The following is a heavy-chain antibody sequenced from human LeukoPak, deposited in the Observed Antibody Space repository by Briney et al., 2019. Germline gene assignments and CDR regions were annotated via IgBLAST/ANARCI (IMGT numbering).Heavy chain of an antibody. D-gene: IGHD3-10*01. CDR1: GVSISSYY. Sequence: PSETLSLTYTVSGVSISSYYWSWIRRPPGKGLEWIAYAFYSGGTNYNPSLKSRVTISVDTSKNQFSLKLSSVTAADTAVYYCARGAYYYDSGEWGQGTLVTVSS. J-gene: IGHJ4*02. CDR2: AFYSGGT. CDR3: ARGAYYYDSGE. V-gene: IGHV4-59*01.